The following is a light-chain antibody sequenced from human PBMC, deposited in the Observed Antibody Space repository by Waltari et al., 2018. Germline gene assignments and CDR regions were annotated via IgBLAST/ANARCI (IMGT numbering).Light chain of an antibody. CDR1: QSVSSSY. Sequence: DIVLMQSPGTLSLSPGERATLSCRASQSVSSSYLAWYQQKPGQAPRLLIYGASSRATGIPDRFSGSGSGTDFSLTISRLEPEDFAVYYCQRYGSSPLTFGGGTKVEIK. V-gene: IGKV3-20*01. CDR2: GAS. CDR3: QRYGSSPLT. J-gene: IGKJ4*01.